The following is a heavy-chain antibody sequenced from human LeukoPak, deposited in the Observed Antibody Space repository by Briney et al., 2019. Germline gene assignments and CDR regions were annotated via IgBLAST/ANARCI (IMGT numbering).Heavy chain of an antibody. Sequence: SETLSLTCTVSGGSIVTYYWSWIRQPPGKGLEWIGYIYYSGSTNYNPSLKSRVTISLDTSKNQFSLKLSSVTAADTALYYCARERDYGDSFFDYWGKGTLVTVSS. D-gene: IGHD4-17*01. CDR1: GGSIVTYY. CDR3: ARERDYGDSFFDY. CDR2: IYYSGST. V-gene: IGHV4-59*01. J-gene: IGHJ4*02.